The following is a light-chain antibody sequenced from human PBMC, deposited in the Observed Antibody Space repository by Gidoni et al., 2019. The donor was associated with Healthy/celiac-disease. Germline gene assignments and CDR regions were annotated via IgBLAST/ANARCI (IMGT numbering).Light chain of an antibody. CDR3: QQYNSYPYT. Sequence: DIQMTQSPSTLSASVGDRVTITCRASQSISSWLAWYQQKPGKAPKLLLYTASSLASGVPSRFSGSGSGTEFTLTISSLQPDDFATYYCQQYNSYPYTFGQGTKLEIK. J-gene: IGKJ2*01. CDR1: QSISSW. V-gene: IGKV1-5*03. CDR2: TAS.